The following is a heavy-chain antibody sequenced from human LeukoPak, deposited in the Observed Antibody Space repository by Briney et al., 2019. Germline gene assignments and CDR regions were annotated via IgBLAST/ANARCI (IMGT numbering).Heavy chain of an antibody. Sequence: ASVKVSCKASGYTFSNYGISWVRQAPGEGLEWMGWISASKGDPNYAQKFQGRVSMTTDTSTSTAYMELRGLRSDDTAVYYCARQVLIAGGRYGMDVWGQGTTVTVSS. CDR1: GYTFSNYG. CDR2: ISASKGDP. V-gene: IGHV1-18*01. J-gene: IGHJ6*02. CDR3: ARQVLIAGGRYGMDV. D-gene: IGHD2-15*01.